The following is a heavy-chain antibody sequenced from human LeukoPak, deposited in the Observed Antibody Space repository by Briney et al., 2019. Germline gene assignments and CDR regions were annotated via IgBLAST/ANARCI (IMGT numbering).Heavy chain of an antibody. Sequence: PGGSLRLSCAASGFTFSSYSVTWVRQAPGKGLEWVSSISSSSSYIYYADSVKGRFTISRDNAKNSLYLQMNSLRAEDTAVYYCASTRNNYYDSSGYYNGVGDYWGQGTLVTVSS. V-gene: IGHV3-21*01. CDR2: ISSSSSYI. D-gene: IGHD3-22*01. J-gene: IGHJ4*02. CDR1: GFTFSSYS. CDR3: ASTRNNYYDSSGYYNGVGDY.